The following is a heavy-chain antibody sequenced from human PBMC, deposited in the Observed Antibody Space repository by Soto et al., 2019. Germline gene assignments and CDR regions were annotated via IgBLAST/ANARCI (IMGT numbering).Heavy chain of an antibody. V-gene: IGHV6-1*01. Sequence: PSQTLSLTCAISGDSVSSKNAAWHWIRQSPSRGLEWLGRTYYRSKWSSNYAVSVKSRITISPDTSKNQFSLQLRSVTPDDTAMYYCARTGDYIVDYWGQGTLVTVSS. CDR2: TYYRSKWSS. CDR3: ARTGDYIVDY. J-gene: IGHJ4*02. CDR1: GDSVSSKNAA. D-gene: IGHD7-27*01.